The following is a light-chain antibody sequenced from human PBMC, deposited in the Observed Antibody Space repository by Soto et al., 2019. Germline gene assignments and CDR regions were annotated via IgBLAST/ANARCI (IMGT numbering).Light chain of an antibody. V-gene: IGLV1-40*01. CDR1: SSNIGAGYD. Sequence: QSVLTQPPSVSGAPGQRVTISCTGSSSNIGAGYDVHWYQQLPGTAPKLLIYGNSNRPSGVPDRFSSSKSGTSASLAITGLQAEDEADYYCQSYDSSLSGFLVFGGGTKLTVL. CDR2: GNS. CDR3: QSYDSSLSGFLV. J-gene: IGLJ2*01.